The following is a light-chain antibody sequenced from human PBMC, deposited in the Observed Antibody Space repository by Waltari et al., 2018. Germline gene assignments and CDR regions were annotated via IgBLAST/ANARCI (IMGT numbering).Light chain of an antibody. J-gene: IGKJ1*01. Sequence: ELVLTQSPGTASLSPGERVPLSCRTSQSVGTSRVAWYQQKPCQAPSLVIYRASRRATGIPDRFSGSGSGADFSLTISRLEPEDFAVYYCQQHGTLPGTFGEGTKVEIK. CDR3: QQHGTLPGT. V-gene: IGKV3-20*01. CDR1: QSVGTSR. CDR2: RAS.